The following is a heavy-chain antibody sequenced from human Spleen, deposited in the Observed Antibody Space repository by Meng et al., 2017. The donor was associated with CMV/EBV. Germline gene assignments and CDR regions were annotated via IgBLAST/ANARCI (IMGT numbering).Heavy chain of an antibody. J-gene: IGHJ4*02. CDR1: GGSFRGYY. CDR2: INHSGST. Sequence: QVQLQQWGAGLLKPSETLSLTCAVYGGSFRGYYWSWIRQPPGKGLEWIGEINHSGSTNYNPSLKSRVTISVDTSKNQFSLKLSSVTAADTAVYYCARGQSQWIQLPFDYWGQGTLVTVSS. CDR3: ARGQSQWIQLPFDY. D-gene: IGHD5-18*01. V-gene: IGHV4-34*01.